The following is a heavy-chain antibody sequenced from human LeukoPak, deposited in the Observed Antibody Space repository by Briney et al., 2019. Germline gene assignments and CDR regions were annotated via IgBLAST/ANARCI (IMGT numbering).Heavy chain of an antibody. CDR1: GYTFNSYG. J-gene: IGHJ6*03. Sequence: GGSLRLSCAASGYTFNSYGMLWVRQAPGKGMQWVAFIRYDGSYEYYGDCVKGRFTISRDNSNIKVYLQMDTLSSEDPAVYCCAKDGGLHLYYYYHYIHIWGKGTTLTVPS. V-gene: IGHV3-30*02. D-gene: IGHD5-24*01. CDR3: AKDGGLHLYYYYHYIHI. CDR2: IRYDGSYE.